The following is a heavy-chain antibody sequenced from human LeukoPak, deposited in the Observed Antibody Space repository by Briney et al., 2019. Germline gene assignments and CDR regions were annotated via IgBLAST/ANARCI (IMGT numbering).Heavy chain of an antibody. V-gene: IGHV3-21*01. Sequence: AGGSLRLSCAASGFTFCSYSMNWVRQAPGKGLEWVSSISSSSSYIYYADSVKGRFTISRDNAKNSLYLQMNSLRAEDTAVYYCAREISIYDAFDYWGQGTLVTVSS. D-gene: IGHD5/OR15-5a*01. CDR3: AREISIYDAFDY. J-gene: IGHJ4*02. CDR1: GFTFCSYS. CDR2: ISSSSSYI.